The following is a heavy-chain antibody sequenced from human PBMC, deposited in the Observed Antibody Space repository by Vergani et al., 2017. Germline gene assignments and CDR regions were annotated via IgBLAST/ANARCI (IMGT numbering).Heavy chain of an antibody. Sequence: QVQLQESGPGLVKPSETLSLTCTVSGGSISSYYWSWIRQPPGKGLEWIGYIYYSGSTNYNPSLKSRVTISVDTSKNQFSVKLSSVTAADTAVYYCARESLYCSGGSCYSDGMDVWGQGTTVTVSS. CDR1: GGSISSYY. CDR3: ARESLYCSGGSCYSDGMDV. J-gene: IGHJ6*02. CDR2: IYYSGST. V-gene: IGHV4-59*01. D-gene: IGHD2-15*01.